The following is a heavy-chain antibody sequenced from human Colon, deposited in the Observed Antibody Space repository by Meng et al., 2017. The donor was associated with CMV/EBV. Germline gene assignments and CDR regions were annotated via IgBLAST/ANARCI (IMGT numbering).Heavy chain of an antibody. CDR1: GYTFTDYD. J-gene: IGHJ4*02. V-gene: IGHV1-8*01. CDR2: MTPSSGYP. CDR3: ARGGGGTSSDY. D-gene: IGHD6-6*01. Sequence: CKTSGYTFTDYDVNWVRQATGQGLEWLGWMTPSSGYPGYAPKFQGRVTMTRNTSISTVYMELSGLTSEDTAVYYCARGGGGTSSDYWGQGTLVTVSS.